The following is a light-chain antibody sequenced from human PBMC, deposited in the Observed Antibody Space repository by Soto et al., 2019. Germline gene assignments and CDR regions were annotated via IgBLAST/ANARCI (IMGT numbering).Light chain of an antibody. Sequence: DIQMSQSPSTLSASVGDRVTITCRASQSISSGLAWYQQKPGKAPKLLIYKASSLESGVPSRISGSGSGTEFTLTISSLQPDDFATYYCLQYNSYSLTFGGGNKVEIK. CDR3: LQYNSYSLT. V-gene: IGKV1-5*03. CDR1: QSISSG. J-gene: IGKJ4*01. CDR2: KAS.